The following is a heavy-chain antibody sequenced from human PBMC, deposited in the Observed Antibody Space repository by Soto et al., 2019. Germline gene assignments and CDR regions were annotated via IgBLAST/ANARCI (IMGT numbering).Heavy chain of an antibody. CDR2: IKNRADGGTT. V-gene: IGHV3-15*01. CDR3: TTDPGDYEDF. D-gene: IGHD4-17*01. Sequence: TGGSLRLSCTASGITFINAWMSWVRQVPGKGLEWVGRIKNRADGGTTDYAAPVRGRFTISRDDSKNTLFLQMNSLEVEDTAVYYCTTDPGDYEDFWGQGTLVTVSS. J-gene: IGHJ4*02. CDR1: GITFINAW.